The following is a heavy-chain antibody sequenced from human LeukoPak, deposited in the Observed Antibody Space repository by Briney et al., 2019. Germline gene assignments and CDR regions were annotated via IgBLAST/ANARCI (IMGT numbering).Heavy chain of an antibody. CDR3: AKDIPRRPLPAGWYFDL. D-gene: IGHD6-19*01. V-gene: IGHV3-9*01. J-gene: IGHJ2*01. CDR2: ISWNSGSI. CDR1: GFTFDDYA. Sequence: GGSLRLSCAASGFTFDDYAMHWVRQAPGKGLEWVSGISWNSGSIGYADSVKGRFTISRDNAKNSLYLQMNSLRAEDTALYYCAKDIPRRPLPAGWYFDLWGRGTLVTVSS.